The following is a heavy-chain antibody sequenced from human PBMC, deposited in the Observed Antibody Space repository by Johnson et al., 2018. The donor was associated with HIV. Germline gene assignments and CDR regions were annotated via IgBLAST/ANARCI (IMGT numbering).Heavy chain of an antibody. D-gene: IGHD3-3*01. CDR1: GFTVSSNY. J-gene: IGHJ3*02. Sequence: VQLVETGGGLIQPGGSLRLSCAASGFTVSSNYMSWVRQAPGKGLEWVSVIYSGGSTYYADSVKGRFTISRDNSKNTLYLQMNSLGAEDTAVDYCARLVTIFGVVKGAFDIWGQGTMVTVSS. CDR3: ARLVTIFGVVKGAFDI. CDR2: IYSGGST. V-gene: IGHV3-53*02.